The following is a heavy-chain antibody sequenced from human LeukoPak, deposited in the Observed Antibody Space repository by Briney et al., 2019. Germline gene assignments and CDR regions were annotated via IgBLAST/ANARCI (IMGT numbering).Heavy chain of an antibody. V-gene: IGHV3-30*04. Sequence: PGGSLRLSYEASGFIFSNCAMTWGRQAPGKGLEWVAVIFPDENTKLYADFVKGRFTISRDNSKNKLFLQMDSLRPDDTAVYYCASPYSGYDGVSLDYYWGQGTLVTVSS. CDR3: ASPYSGYDGVSLDYY. D-gene: IGHD5-12*01. CDR1: GFIFSNCA. J-gene: IGHJ4*02. CDR2: IFPDENTK.